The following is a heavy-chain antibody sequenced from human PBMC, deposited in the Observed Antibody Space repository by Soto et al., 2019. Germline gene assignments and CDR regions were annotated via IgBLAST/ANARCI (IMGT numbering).Heavy chain of an antibody. CDR3: ARHPIGGYSGSYYGDFDY. CDR2: ISYDGSNK. V-gene: IGHV3-30-3*01. Sequence: ESGGGVVQPGRSLRLSCAASGFTFSSYAMHWVRQAPGKGLEWVAVISYDGSNKYYADSVKGRFTISRDNSKNTLYLQMNSLRAEDTAVYYCARHPIGGYSGSYYGDFDYWGQGTLVTVSS. J-gene: IGHJ4*02. D-gene: IGHD1-26*01. CDR1: GFTFSSYA.